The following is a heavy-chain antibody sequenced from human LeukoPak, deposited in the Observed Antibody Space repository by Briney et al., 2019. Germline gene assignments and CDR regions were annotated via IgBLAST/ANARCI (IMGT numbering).Heavy chain of an antibody. V-gene: IGHV1-69*04. Sequence: SVKVSCKASGGTFSSYAISWVRQAPGQGLERMGRIIPILGIANYAQKFQGRVTITADKSTSTAYMELSSLRSEDTAVYYCARDWGSHDYWGQGTLVTVSS. CDR3: ARDWGSHDY. D-gene: IGHD3-16*01. CDR2: IIPILGIA. J-gene: IGHJ4*02. CDR1: GGTFSSYA.